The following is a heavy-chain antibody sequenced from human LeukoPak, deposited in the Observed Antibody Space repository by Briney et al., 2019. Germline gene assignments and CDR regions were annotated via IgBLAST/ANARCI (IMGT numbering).Heavy chain of an antibody. V-gene: IGHV3-7*01. J-gene: IGHJ4*02. CDR1: GFTFSYYW. D-gene: IGHD5-18*01. Sequence: PGGSLRLSCVASGFTFSYYWMSWVRQAPGKGLESVANIKQDGSETYYVDSVKGRFTISRDNAQKSLYLQMNSLRAEDTAVYYCARDQLAGYNFGYDFDYWGQGTLVTVSS. CDR3: ARDQLAGYNFGYDFDY. CDR2: IKQDGSET.